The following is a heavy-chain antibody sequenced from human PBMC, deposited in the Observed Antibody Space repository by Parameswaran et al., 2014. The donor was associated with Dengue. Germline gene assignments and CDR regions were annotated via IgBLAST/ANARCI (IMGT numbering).Heavy chain of an antibody. CDR2: IIPIFGTA. Sequence: WVRQAPGQGLEWMGGIIPIFGTANYAQKFQGRVTITADESTSTAYMELSSLRSEDTAVYYCAREPPITIFGVVETYYYGMDVWGQGTTVTVSS. D-gene: IGHD3-3*01. CDR3: AREPPITIFGVVETYYYGMDV. J-gene: IGHJ6*02. V-gene: IGHV1-69*01.